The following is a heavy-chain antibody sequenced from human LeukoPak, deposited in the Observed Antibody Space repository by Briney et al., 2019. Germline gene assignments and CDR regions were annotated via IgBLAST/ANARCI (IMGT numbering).Heavy chain of an antibody. J-gene: IGHJ4*02. CDR2: IWDDGSSN. CDR3: AKDHSTHYYGSGTYGPRGYSDY. CDR1: GFTFSSYG. Sequence: GGSLRLSCAAAGFTFSSYGTHWVRQAPGKGLEWVALIWDDGSSNYYADSVKGRFTISRDNSKNTLYLQMNSLRAEDTAVYYCAKDHSTHYYGSGTYGPRGYSDYWGQGTLVTVSS. D-gene: IGHD3-10*01. V-gene: IGHV3-33*06.